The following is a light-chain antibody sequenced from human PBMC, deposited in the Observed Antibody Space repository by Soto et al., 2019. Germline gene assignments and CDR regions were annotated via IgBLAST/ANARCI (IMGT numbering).Light chain of an antibody. CDR3: QQRSNWPSIT. CDR1: QSVSSY. V-gene: IGKV3-11*01. CDR2: DAS. J-gene: IGKJ5*01. Sequence: EIVLTQSPATLSSSPGERATLSCRASQSVSSYLAWYQQKPGQAPRLLIYDASNRATGIPARFSGSGSGTDFTLTISSLEPEDFAVYYCQQRSNWPSITGGQGTRREIK.